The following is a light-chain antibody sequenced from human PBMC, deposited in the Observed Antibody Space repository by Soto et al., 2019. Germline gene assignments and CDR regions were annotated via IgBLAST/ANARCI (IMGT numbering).Light chain of an antibody. CDR3: MQGTHWPLT. Sequence: EVVLTQSPLSLPVTIGQPAAVSCRSSQSLLFFNGITYLTWFHQRPGQPPRRLISEVSNRDSGVPDRFSGSGSGTDCTLKISSVEAEDVGLLYFMQGTHWPLTFGGGTRVEIK. V-gene: IGKV2-30*01. J-gene: IGKJ4*01. CDR1: QSLLFFNGITY. CDR2: EVS.